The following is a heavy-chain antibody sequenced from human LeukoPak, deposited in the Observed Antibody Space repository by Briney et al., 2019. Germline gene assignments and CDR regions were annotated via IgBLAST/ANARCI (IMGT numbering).Heavy chain of an antibody. CDR2: ISWNSGSI. D-gene: IGHD2-15*01. CDR3: AKGASLAATDY. CDR1: GFTFDDYA. V-gene: IGHV3-9*01. Sequence: QAGGSLRLSCAASGFTFDDYAMHWVRQAPGKGLEGVSGISWNSGSIGYADSVKGRFTISRDNAKNSLYLQMNSLRAEDTALYYCAKGASLAATDYWGQGTLVTVSS. J-gene: IGHJ4*02.